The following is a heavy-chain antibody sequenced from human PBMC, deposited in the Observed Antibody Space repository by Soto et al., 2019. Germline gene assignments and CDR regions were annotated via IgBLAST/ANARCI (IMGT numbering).Heavy chain of an antibody. V-gene: IGHV1-8*01. CDR1: GYTFTSYD. D-gene: IGHD3-22*01. CDR3: ARAREYYDSSGYQYYYYGMDV. Sequence: QVQLVQSGAEVKKPGASVKVSCKASGYTFTSYDINWVRQATGQGXEXXXXXXXNSGNTGYAQKFQGRVTMTRNTSISTAYMELRSLRSEDTAVYYCARAREYYDSSGYQYYYYGMDVWGQGTTVSVSS. J-gene: IGHJ6*02. CDR2: XXXNSGNT.